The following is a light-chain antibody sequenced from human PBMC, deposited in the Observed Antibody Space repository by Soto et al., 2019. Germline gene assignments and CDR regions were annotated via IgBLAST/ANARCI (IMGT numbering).Light chain of an antibody. CDR3: MQALHTPPT. CDR2: LGS. Sequence: DIVMTQSPLSLPVTPGEPASISCRSSQSLLHSNGYNYLDWYLQKPGQSPQLLIYLGSHRASGVPDRFSGRGSGTAFTLKISRVEAEDVGLYYCMQALHTPPTFGGGTKVEIK. J-gene: IGKJ4*01. CDR1: QSLLHSNGYNY. V-gene: IGKV2-28*01.